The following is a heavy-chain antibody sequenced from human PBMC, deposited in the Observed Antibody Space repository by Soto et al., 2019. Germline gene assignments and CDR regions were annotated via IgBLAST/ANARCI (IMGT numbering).Heavy chain of an antibody. Sequence: PGESLKISCKGSGYSFTSYWISWVRQMPGKGLEWMGRIDPSDSYTNYSPSFQGQVTISADKSISTAYLQWSSLKSSDTAMYYCARLRSGGAWTLKYFDYWGQGALVTVSS. CDR2: IDPSDSYT. CDR1: GYSFTSYW. D-gene: IGHD2-21*02. CDR3: ARLRSGGAWTLKYFDY. J-gene: IGHJ4*02. V-gene: IGHV5-10-1*04.